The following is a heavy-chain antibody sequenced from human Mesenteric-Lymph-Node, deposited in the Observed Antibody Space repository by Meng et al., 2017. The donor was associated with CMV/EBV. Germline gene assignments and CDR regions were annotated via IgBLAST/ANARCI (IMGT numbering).Heavy chain of an antibody. CDR1: GFTFSSYY. Sequence: GGSLKISCAASGFTFSSYYMHWVRLVPGKGLVWVSRINSDGSSTSYADSVKGRFTISRDNAKNTLYLQMNSLRAEDTALYYCARAVAVAGTGGFYWGQGTLVTVSS. V-gene: IGHV3-74*01. CDR3: ARAVAVAGTGGFY. CDR2: INSDGSST. J-gene: IGHJ4*02. D-gene: IGHD6-19*01.